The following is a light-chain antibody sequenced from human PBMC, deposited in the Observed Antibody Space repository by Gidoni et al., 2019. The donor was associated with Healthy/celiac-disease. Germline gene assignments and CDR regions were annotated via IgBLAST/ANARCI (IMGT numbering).Light chain of an antibody. V-gene: IGKV1-39*01. CDR2: AAS. Sequence: DVQITPSPSSLSASVGDRVTITCLASQSISSYLNWYQQKPGKAHQLLIYAASSLQSGVPSRFSGSGSGTDFTLTISSLQPEDFATYYCQQSYSTLMCSFGQGTKLEIK. CDR1: QSISSY. CDR3: QQSYSTLMCS. J-gene: IGKJ2*04.